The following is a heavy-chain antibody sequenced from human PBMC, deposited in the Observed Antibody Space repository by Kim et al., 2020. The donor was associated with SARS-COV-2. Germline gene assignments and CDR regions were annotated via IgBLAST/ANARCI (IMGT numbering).Heavy chain of an antibody. Sequence: YNPPLKRRVSISVDTSKHQFSLSMTSVTAADTAVYYCARGLHLYYYEAMDVWGEGTTVTV. CDR3: ARGLHLYYYEAMDV. J-gene: IGHJ6*02. V-gene: IGHV4-31*02.